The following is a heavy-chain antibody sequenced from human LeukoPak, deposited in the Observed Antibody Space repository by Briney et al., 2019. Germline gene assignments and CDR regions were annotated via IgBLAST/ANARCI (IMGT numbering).Heavy chain of an antibody. CDR2: IWYDGNNK. Sequence: SGGSLRLSCAASGFTFTTYGMHWVRQAPGKGLEWVAVIWYDGNNKYYTDSVKGRFTISRDNSKNTLYLQMNSLRAEDTAVYYCARASGYCSSTSCYYYYGMDVWGQGTTVTVSS. J-gene: IGHJ6*02. V-gene: IGHV3-33*08. CDR3: ARASGYCSSTSCYYYYGMDV. CDR1: GFTFTTYG. D-gene: IGHD2-2*01.